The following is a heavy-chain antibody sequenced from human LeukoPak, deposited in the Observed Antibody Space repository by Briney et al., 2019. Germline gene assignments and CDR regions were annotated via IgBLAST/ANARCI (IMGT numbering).Heavy chain of an antibody. V-gene: IGHV3-23*01. J-gene: IGHJ5*02. CDR1: GFTFSSYA. CDR3: AKDPLLRYFDLNWFDH. D-gene: IGHD3-9*01. CDR2: ISGSGGST. Sequence: GGSLRLSCAASGFTFSSYAMSWVRQAPGKGLEWVSAISGSGGSTYYADSVKGRFTISRDNSKNTLYLQMNSLIAEDTAVYYCAKDPLLRYFDLNWFDHWGQGTLVTVSS.